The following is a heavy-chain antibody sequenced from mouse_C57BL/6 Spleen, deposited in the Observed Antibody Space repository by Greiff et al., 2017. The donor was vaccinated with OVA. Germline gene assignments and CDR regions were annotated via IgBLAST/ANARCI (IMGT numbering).Heavy chain of an antibody. CDR2: FYPGSGSI. CDR1: GYTFTEYT. CDR3: ARHEEVITTVVEGAMDY. J-gene: IGHJ4*01. Sequence: VQGVESGAELVKPGASVKLSCKASGYTFTEYTIHWVRQRSGQGLEWIGWFYPGSGSIKYNEKFKDKATLTADKSSSTVYMELSRLTSEDSAVYFCARHEEVITTVVEGAMDYRGQGTSVTVSS. D-gene: IGHD1-1*01. V-gene: IGHV1-62-2*01.